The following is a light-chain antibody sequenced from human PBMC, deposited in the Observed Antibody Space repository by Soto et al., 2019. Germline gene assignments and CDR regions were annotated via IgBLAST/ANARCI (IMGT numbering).Light chain of an antibody. V-gene: IGKV1-39*01. Sequence: DIQMTQSPSSLSASVEDRVIITCRASQSISNHLNWYQQEPGKAPKLLIFAASSLQSGVPSRFSGSRSGPDFTLTISSLQPEDFATYYCQQSYSSPPTFGQGTTVDIK. J-gene: IGKJ1*01. CDR2: AAS. CDR1: QSISNH. CDR3: QQSYSSPPT.